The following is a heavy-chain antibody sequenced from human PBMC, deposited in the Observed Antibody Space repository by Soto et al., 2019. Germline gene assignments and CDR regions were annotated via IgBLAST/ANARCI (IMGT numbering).Heavy chain of an antibody. CDR1: GFTFTSSA. CDR2: IVVGRGNT. Sequence: QMQLVQSGPEVKKPGTSVKVSCKASGFTFTSSAVQWVRQARGQRVEWIGWIVVGRGNTNYAQKFHERVTITRDMSTSTAYMELSSLRSQDTAVYYCAAIVGATSRYFDYWGQGTLVTVSS. J-gene: IGHJ4*02. D-gene: IGHD1-26*01. V-gene: IGHV1-58*01. CDR3: AAIVGATSRYFDY.